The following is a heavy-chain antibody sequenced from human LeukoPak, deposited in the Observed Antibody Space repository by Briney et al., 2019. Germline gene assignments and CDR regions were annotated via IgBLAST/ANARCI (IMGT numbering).Heavy chain of an antibody. CDR2: ISNTTTYT. V-gene: IGHV3-11*06. J-gene: IGHJ3*02. Sequence: PGGSLRLSCAASGFAFSYYYMSWIRQAPGKGLEWVSYISNTTTYTNYADSVKGRSTISRDNAKNSLYLQMNSLRAEDTAVYYCARVGGYSGYGEDAFDIWGQGTMVTVSS. CDR3: ARVGGYSGYGEDAFDI. CDR1: GFAFSYYY. D-gene: IGHD5-12*01.